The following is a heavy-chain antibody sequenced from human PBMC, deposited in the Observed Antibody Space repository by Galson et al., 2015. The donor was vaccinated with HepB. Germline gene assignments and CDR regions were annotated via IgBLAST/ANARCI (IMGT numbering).Heavy chain of an antibody. CDR3: ARGALVAVVDATQNNWFDP. V-gene: IGHV1-18*01. CDR2: ISAYDRYT. CDR1: GYTFSTYS. D-gene: IGHD2-15*01. Sequence: SVKVSCKASGYTFSTYSITWVRQAPGQGLEWMGWISAYDRYTNYARKFQGRVTMTTDTSTTTAYMELRGLRSDDTAVYYCARGALVAVVDATQNNWFDPWGQGTLVTVSS. J-gene: IGHJ5*02.